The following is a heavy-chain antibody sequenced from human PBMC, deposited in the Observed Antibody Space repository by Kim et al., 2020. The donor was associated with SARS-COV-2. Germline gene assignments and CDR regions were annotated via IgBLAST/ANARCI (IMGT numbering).Heavy chain of an antibody. CDR3: ARDRTTVVCFDC. CDR2: IKTDGSTK. Sequence: GGSLRLSCAASGFTFSGYGMHWVRQAPGQGLEWVACIKTDGSTKNYADSVKGRFTISSDNAKNTLYLQMNRLSAEATAVYYCARDRTTVVCFDCWGQGT. CDR1: GFTFSGYG. V-gene: IGHV3-74*01. D-gene: IGHD4-17*01. J-gene: IGHJ4*02.